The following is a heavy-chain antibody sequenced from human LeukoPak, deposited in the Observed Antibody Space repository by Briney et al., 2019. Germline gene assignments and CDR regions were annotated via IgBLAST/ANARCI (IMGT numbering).Heavy chain of an antibody. CDR3: ASSGPNYYYYYMDV. J-gene: IGHJ6*03. CDR1: GYTFTGYY. V-gene: IGHV1-2*02. CDR2: INPNSGGA. Sequence: ASVKVSCKASGYTFTGYYMHWVRQAPGQGLEWMGWINPNSGGANYAQKFQGRVTMTRDTSISTAYMELSRLRSDDTAVYYCASSGPNYYYYYMDVWGKGTTVTVSS.